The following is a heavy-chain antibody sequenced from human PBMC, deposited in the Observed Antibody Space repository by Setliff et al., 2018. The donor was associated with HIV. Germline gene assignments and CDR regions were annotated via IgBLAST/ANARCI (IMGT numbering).Heavy chain of an antibody. Sequence: ETLSLTCTVSGDSVSSASYYWSWIRQPPGKGLEWIGYIYYSGTTKYNPSLKSRVTISVDKPKNQFSLKLSSVTAADTAVYYCASEAWTSYRSSSGYYYYYMDVWGKGTTVTVSS. V-gene: IGHV4-61*01. J-gene: IGHJ6*03. CDR2: IYYSGTT. CDR1: GDSVSSASYY. CDR3: ASEAWTSYRSSSGYYYYYMDV. D-gene: IGHD6-6*01.